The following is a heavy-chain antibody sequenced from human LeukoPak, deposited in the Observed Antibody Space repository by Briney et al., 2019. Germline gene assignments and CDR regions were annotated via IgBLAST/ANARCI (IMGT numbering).Heavy chain of an antibody. CDR3: ARDYDSSGYLDY. V-gene: IGHV3-33*01. J-gene: IGHJ4*02. Sequence: GGSLRLSCAASGFTFSSYGMHWVRQAPGKGLEWVAVIWYDGSNKYYADSVKGRFTISRDNSKNTLYLQMNSLRAADTAVYYCARDYDSSGYLDYWGQGTLVTVSS. CDR1: GFTFSSYG. D-gene: IGHD3-22*01. CDR2: IWYDGSNK.